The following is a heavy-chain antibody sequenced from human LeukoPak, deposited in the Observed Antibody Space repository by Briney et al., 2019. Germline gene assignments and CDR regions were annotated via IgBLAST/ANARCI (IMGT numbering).Heavy chain of an antibody. D-gene: IGHD3-3*01. J-gene: IGHJ4*02. CDR3: ARGGLRFLEWLLNY. V-gene: IGHV3-48*01. Sequence: GGSLRLSCAASGFTFSSYSMNWVRQAPGKGLKWVSYISSSSSTIYYADSVKGRFTISRDNAKNSLYLQMSSLRAEDTAVYYCARGGLRFLEWLLNYWGQGTLVTVSS. CDR1: GFTFSSYS. CDR2: ISSSSSTI.